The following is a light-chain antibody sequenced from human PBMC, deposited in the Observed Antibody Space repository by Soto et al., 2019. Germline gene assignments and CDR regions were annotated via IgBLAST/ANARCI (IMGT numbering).Light chain of an antibody. Sequence: EIVLTQSPGALSLSPGERATLSCRASQSVRSNYLAWYQQKPGRAPRLLIYGASSRATGIPDRFSGSGSGKEFTLTISRLEPEDFAVYYCQQYGSSHRAFGDWTKVDIX. CDR3: QQYGSSHRA. CDR2: GAS. CDR1: QSVRSNY. J-gene: IGKJ4*01. V-gene: IGKV3-20*01.